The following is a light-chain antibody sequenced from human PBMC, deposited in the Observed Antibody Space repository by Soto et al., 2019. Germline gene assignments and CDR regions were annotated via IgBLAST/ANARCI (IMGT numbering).Light chain of an antibody. CDR3: LQNYNYPWT. J-gene: IGKJ1*01. CDR1: QDIRND. CDR2: AAS. Sequence: AIQMTQFPSSLSASVRDRVTVTCRASQDIRNDLGWYQQKPGKAPKLLIYAASSLQSGVPSRFSGSGSGTQFTLTISSLQPEDVATDYCLQNYNYPWTFGKGTKVEIK. V-gene: IGKV1-6*01.